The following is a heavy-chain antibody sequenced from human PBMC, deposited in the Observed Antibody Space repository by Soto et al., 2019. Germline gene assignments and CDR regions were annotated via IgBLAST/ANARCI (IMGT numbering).Heavy chain of an antibody. J-gene: IGHJ5*01. CDR3: AKDSRLYDSTNWFDS. D-gene: IGHD3-22*01. CDR2: ISGTGGTT. CDR1: EFPLNIYP. V-gene: IGHV3-23*01. Sequence: GGSLRLSCAPSEFPLNIYPMMCLPRATEKGLEWVSAISGTGGTTYYGDSVKGRFTISRDNSKNTLYLQMNSLRVEDTAVYYCAKDSRLYDSTNWFDSWGQGTLVTVSS.